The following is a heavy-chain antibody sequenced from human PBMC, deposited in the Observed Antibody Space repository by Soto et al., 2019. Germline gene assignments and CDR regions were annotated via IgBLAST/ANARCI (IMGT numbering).Heavy chain of an antibody. V-gene: IGHV3-7*04. CDR3: ARDVSPYDFWSGYYTPWFDP. CDR1: GFTFSSYW. D-gene: IGHD3-3*01. Sequence: GGSLRLSCAASGFTFSSYWMSWVRQAPGKGLEWVANIKQDGSEKYYVDSVKGRFTISRDNAKNSLYLQMNSLRAEDTAVYYCARDVSPYDFWSGYYTPWFDPWGQGTLVTVSS. J-gene: IGHJ5*02. CDR2: IKQDGSEK.